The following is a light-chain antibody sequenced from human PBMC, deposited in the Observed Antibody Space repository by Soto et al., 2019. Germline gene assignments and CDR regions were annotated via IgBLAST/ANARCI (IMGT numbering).Light chain of an antibody. CDR2: GAS. CDR1: QSIGND. J-gene: IGKJ1*01. CDR3: QQSFTTPRT. V-gene: IGKV1-39*01. Sequence: DIQMTQSPSSLSASVGDRITIICRASQSIGNDLNWYQKKIGEAPKLLDFGASILQSGVPTRFSGAGSGTHFTLPVNSLQPEYFVTYYCQQSFTTPRTFGQGTKVEI.